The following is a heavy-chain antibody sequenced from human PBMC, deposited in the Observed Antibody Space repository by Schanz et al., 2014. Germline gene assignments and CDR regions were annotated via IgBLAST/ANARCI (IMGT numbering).Heavy chain of an antibody. Sequence: QVQLQESGPGLVKASGTLSLTCAVSGGSIGSSNWWSWVRQPPGKGLEWIGEVYHSGTTNYNPSLKIRVTISVDTSKNQFSLKLTSVTAADTAVYYCARLDGFGYWGQGTLVTVSS. CDR1: GGSIGSSNW. CDR3: ARLDGFGY. D-gene: IGHD3-10*01. V-gene: IGHV4-4*02. CDR2: VYHSGTT. J-gene: IGHJ4*02.